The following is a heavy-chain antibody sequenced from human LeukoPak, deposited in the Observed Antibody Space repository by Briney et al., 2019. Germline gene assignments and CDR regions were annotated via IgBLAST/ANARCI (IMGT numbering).Heavy chain of an antibody. D-gene: IGHD6-19*01. CDR2: INWNGGST. J-gene: IGHJ6*03. CDR3: AREISGIAVAGTGPYYYYYMDV. CDR1: GFTFGDYG. Sequence: PGGSLRLSCAASGFTFGDYGMSWVRQAPGKGLEWVSGINWNGGSTGYADSVKGRFTISRDNAKNSLYLQMNSLRAEDTALYYCAREISGIAVAGTGPYYYYYMDVWGKGTTVTVSS. V-gene: IGHV3-20*04.